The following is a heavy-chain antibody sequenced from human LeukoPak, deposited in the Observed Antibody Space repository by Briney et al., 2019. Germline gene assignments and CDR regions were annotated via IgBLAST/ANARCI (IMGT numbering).Heavy chain of an antibody. CDR2: ISYDGSNK. D-gene: IGHD1-1*01. V-gene: IGHV3-30-3*01. J-gene: IGHJ4*02. CDR3: AGSPNWTRGPFDY. Sequence: GGSLRLSCAASGFTFSSYAMHWVRQAPGKGLEWVAVISYDGSNKYYADSVKGRFTISRDNSKNTLYLQMNSLRAEDTAVYYCAGSPNWTRGPFDYWGQGTLVTVSS. CDR1: GFTFSSYA.